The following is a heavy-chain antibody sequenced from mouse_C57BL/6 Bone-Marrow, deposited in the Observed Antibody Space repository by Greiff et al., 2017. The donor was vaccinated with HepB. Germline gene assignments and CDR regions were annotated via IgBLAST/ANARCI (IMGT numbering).Heavy chain of an antibody. CDR2: ISDGGSYT. CDR3: ARSGLDAMDY. CDR1: GFTFSSYA. V-gene: IGHV5-4*03. Sequence: EVKLVESGGGLVKPGGSLKLSCAASGFTFSSYAMSWVRQTPEKRLEWVATISDGGSYTYYPDNVKGRFTISRDNAKNNLYLQMSHLKSEDTAMYYCARSGLDAMDYWGQGTSVTVSS. J-gene: IGHJ4*01.